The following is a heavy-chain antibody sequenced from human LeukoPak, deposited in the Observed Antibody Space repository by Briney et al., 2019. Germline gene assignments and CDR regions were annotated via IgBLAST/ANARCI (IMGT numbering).Heavy chain of an antibody. D-gene: IGHD3-10*01. CDR1: VGSISSADYY. Sequence: PSETLSLTCTVSVGSISSADYYWSWIRQPLGKGLEWLGYIFYSVGTYYNPSLKSRAPIPVDTSKNQFSLKLSSVTAADTAVYYCARARTYYYGSGSYSFDYWGQGTLVTVSS. V-gene: IGHV4-30-4*01. CDR2: IFYSVGT. J-gene: IGHJ4*02. CDR3: ARARTYYYGSGSYSFDY.